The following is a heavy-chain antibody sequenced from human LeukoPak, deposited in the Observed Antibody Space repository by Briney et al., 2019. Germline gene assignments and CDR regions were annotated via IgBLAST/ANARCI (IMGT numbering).Heavy chain of an antibody. J-gene: IGHJ4*02. CDR2: ISGSTENT. CDR3: ARAPRKFRGIIVTPLCYFDY. D-gene: IGHD3-10*01. Sequence: PGGSLRLSCATSGFTFSNYAMSWVRQAPGKGLEWVSTISGSTENTYYADSVKGRFTISRDNSKNTLYLQMNSLRAEDTAIYYCARAPRKFRGIIVTPLCYFDYWGQGALVTVSS. V-gene: IGHV3-23*01. CDR1: GFTFSNYA.